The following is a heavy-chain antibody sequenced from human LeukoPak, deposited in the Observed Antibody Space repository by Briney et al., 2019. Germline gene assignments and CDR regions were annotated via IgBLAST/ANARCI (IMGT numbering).Heavy chain of an antibody. D-gene: IGHD3-16*01. CDR1: GFAFNTYL. J-gene: IGHJ4*01. CDR3: ASGRHDFVH. CDR2: INLDGNEV. V-gene: IGHV3-7*01. Sequence: GWSLRLSCAASGFAFNTYLMTWVRQAPGKGLEGVANINLDGNEVHYVDSLKDRFTISRDNARTSLYLQMSSLRAEETAVYYCASGRHDFVHWGHGTLVTVSS.